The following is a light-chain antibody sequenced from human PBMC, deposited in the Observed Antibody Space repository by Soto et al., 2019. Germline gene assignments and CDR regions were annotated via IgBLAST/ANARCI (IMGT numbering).Light chain of an antibody. CDR3: QQYGSSPQT. CDR2: DAS. J-gene: IGKJ1*01. Sequence: EIVLTQSPGALSLSPGERATLSCRASQSVRSNYLAWYQQKPGQAPRLLIYDASSRATGIPDRFNGGGSGKDFTLTISRLEPEDFAVYYCQQYGSSPQTFGQGTKVEIK. CDR1: QSVRSNY. V-gene: IGKV3-20*01.